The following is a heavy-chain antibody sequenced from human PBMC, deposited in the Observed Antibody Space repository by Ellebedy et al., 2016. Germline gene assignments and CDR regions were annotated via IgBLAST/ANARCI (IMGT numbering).Heavy chain of an antibody. D-gene: IGHD6-19*01. CDR3: ARHRISIAVAGELYFDY. Sequence: LRLSCTVSGGSISSGGYYWSWIRQHPGKGLEWIGYIYYSGSTYYNPSLKSRVTISVDTSKNQFSLKLSSVTAADTAVYYCARHRISIAVAGELYFDYWGQGTLVTVSS. J-gene: IGHJ4*02. CDR2: IYYSGST. V-gene: IGHV4-31*03. CDR1: GGSISSGGYY.